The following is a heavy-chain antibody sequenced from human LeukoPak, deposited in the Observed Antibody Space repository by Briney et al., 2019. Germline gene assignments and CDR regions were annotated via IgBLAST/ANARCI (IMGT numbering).Heavy chain of an antibody. D-gene: IGHD2-15*01. CDR1: GFTFSSYS. V-gene: IGHV3-21*01. CDR2: ISSSSSYI. Sequence: NPGGSLRLSCAASGFTFSSYSMNWVRQAPGKGLEWVSSISSSSSYIYYADSVKGRFTISRDNAKNSLYLQMNSLRAEDTAVYYCARVLGYCSGGSCSIKGYYYYMDVWGKGTTVTVSS. CDR3: ARVLGYCSGGSCSIKGYYYYMDV. J-gene: IGHJ6*03.